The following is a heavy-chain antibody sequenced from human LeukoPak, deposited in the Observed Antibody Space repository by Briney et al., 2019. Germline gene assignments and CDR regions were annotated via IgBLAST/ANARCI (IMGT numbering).Heavy chain of an antibody. V-gene: IGHV4-39*07. CDR2: IYYSGST. D-gene: IGHD6-19*01. J-gene: IGHJ5*02. Sequence: SETLSLTCTVSGGSISSSSYYWGWIRQPPGKGLEWIESIYYSGSTYYNPSLKSRVTISVDTSRNQFSLKLSSVTAADTAVYYCARAFSSGWADPFDPWGQGTLVTVSS. CDR3: ARAFSSGWADPFDP. CDR1: GGSISSSSYY.